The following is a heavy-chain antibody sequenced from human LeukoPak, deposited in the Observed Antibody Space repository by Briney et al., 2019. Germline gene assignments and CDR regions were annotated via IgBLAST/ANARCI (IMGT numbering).Heavy chain of an antibody. CDR3: ARLSCSGGTCYSSRGNFDY. Sequence: ASVKVSCKASGGSFSNYTTSWLRQTPGQGLEWVGVISPILGTANYAQNFHVRVTITADKFTSTTYMELSRLRSEDPAVYYCARLSCSGGTCYSSRGNFDYWGQGNLVTVSS. D-gene: IGHD2-15*01. J-gene: IGHJ4*02. CDR1: GGSFSNYT. V-gene: IGHV1-69*08. CDR2: ISPILGTA.